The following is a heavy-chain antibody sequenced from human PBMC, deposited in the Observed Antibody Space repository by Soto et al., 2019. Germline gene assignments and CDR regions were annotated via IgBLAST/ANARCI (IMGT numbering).Heavy chain of an antibody. CDR3: VRDAWTAPGTGNWFDP. J-gene: IGHJ5*02. Sequence: LLQSGAEVKKPGASVKVSCKASGYTFMANRILWLRRALGKGLEGRGWISPFGGDTMFSQKFSGRVAMTSDTATTTVNLELSRLTSDDTAVYYCVRDAWTAPGTGNWFDPWGQGTSVTVSS. CDR1: GYTFMANR. CDR2: ISPFGGDT. V-gene: IGHV1-2*02. D-gene: IGHD6-13*01.